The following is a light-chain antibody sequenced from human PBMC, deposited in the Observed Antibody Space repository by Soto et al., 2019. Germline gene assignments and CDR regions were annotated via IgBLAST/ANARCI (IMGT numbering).Light chain of an antibody. CDR2: GAS. V-gene: IGKV3-20*01. J-gene: IGKJ5*01. CDR1: QSVSSSY. CDR3: QQHNQWPIT. Sequence: EIVLTQSPGTLSLSPGERATLSCRASQSVSSSYLAWYQQKPGQAPRLLIYGASSRATGIPDRFSGSGSGTDFTLTISRLEPEDFAVYYCQQHNQWPITFGQGTRLEI.